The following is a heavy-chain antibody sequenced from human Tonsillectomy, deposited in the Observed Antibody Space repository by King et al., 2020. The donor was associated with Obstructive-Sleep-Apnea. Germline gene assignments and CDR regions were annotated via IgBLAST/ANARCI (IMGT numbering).Heavy chain of an antibody. Sequence: QLQESGPGLVKPSETLSLTCTVSGGSISSYYWSWIRQPPGKGLEWIGYIYYSGSTNYNPSLKSRVTISVDTSKKQFSLKLSSVTAADTAVYYCARIHRYYYDSSGYVIFDYWGQGTLVTVSS. V-gene: IGHV4-59*01. CDR1: GGSISSYY. D-gene: IGHD3-22*01. J-gene: IGHJ4*02. CDR2: IYYSGST. CDR3: ARIHRYYYDSSGYVIFDY.